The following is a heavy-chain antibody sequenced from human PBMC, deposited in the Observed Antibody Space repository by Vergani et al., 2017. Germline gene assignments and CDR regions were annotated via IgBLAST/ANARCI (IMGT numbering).Heavy chain of an antibody. CDR1: GYTFTSYY. V-gene: IGHV1-46*03. J-gene: IGHJ4*02. CDR2: INPSGGST. CDR3: ARPHGDILPPDPRRLDY. Sequence: QVQLVQSGAEVKKHGASVKVSCKASGYTFTSYYMHWVRQAPGQGLEWMGIINPSGGSTSYAQKFQGRVTMTRDTSTSTVYMELSSLRSEDTAVYYCARPHGDILPPDPRRLDYWGQGTLVTVSS.